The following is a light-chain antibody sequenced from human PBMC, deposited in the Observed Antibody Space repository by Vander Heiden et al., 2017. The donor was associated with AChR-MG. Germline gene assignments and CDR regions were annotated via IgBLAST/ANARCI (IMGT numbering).Light chain of an antibody. CDR3: CSYTNITTYV. V-gene: IGLV2-14*03. J-gene: IGLJ1*01. Sequence: QSALTQPASVSGSPGQSITLPCTGTSSDVGAYDYVSWYQQHPGQAPKLMIYDVTNRPSGVSYRFSGSKSGNTASLTISGLQDEDEADYYCCSYTNITTYVFGSGTKVTVL. CDR1: SSDVGAYDY. CDR2: DVT.